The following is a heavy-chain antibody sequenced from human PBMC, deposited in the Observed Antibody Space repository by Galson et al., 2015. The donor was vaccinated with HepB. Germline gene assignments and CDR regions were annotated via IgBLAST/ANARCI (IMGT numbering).Heavy chain of an antibody. D-gene: IGHD6-13*01. CDR3: AREFGWDSGSWYLGCHFDY. Sequence: SLRLSCAASGFTFSSYSMNWVRQAPGKGLEWVSYISSSSSTIYYADSVKGRFTISRDNAKNSLYLQMNSLRAEDTAVYYCAREFGWDSGSWYLGCHFDYWGQGTLVTVSS. J-gene: IGHJ4*02. CDR1: GFTFSSYS. CDR2: ISSSSSTI. V-gene: IGHV3-48*01.